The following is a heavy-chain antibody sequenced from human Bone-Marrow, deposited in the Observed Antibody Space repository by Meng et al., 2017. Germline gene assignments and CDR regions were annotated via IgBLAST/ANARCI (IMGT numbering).Heavy chain of an antibody. CDR3: AGEIAVAGTYFDY. D-gene: IGHD6-19*01. J-gene: IGHJ4*02. Sequence: GESLKISCAASGFTFSSYGMHWVRQAPGKGLEWVAVIYSGGSTYYADSVKGRFTISRDNSKNTLYLQMNSLRAEDTAVYYCAGEIAVAGTYFDYWGQGTLVTVSS. V-gene: IGHV3-NL1*01. CDR1: GFTFSSYG. CDR2: IYSGGST.